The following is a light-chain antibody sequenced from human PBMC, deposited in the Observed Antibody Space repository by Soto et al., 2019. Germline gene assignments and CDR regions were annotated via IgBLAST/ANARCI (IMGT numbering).Light chain of an antibody. Sequence: DVQMTQSPSTLSASIGDTVTITCWASQSIDGWLAWYQQKPGRPPKLLIYRASILENGVPSRFSGRGSGTEFTLTISGLRPDDLGTYFCQQYNSYPKTFGEGTKLDI. CDR2: RAS. CDR1: QSIDGW. CDR3: QQYNSYPKT. J-gene: IGKJ2*01. V-gene: IGKV1-5*03.